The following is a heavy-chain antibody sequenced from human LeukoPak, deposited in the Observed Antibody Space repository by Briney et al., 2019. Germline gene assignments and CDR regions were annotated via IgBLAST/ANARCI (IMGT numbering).Heavy chain of an antibody. J-gene: IGHJ5*02. CDR2: IYYSGST. CDR1: GGSISSYY. D-gene: IGHD3-10*01. Sequence: SETLSLTCTVSGGSISSYYWSWIRQPPGKGLEWIGYIYYSGSTNYNPSLKSRVTISVGTSKNQFSLKLSSVTAADTAVYYCARDLITMVRGVITNWFDPWGQGTLVTVS. CDR3: ARDLITMVRGVITNWFDP. V-gene: IGHV4-59*01.